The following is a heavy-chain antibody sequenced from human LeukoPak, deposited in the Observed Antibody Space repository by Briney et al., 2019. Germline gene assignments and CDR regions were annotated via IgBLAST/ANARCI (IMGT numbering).Heavy chain of an antibody. V-gene: IGHV4-59*01. CDR1: GGSISSYY. CDR2: IYYSGST. Sequence: SETLSLTCTVSGGSISSYYWSWIQQPPGKGLEWIGYIYYSGSTNYNPSLKSRVTISVDTSKNQFSLKLSSVTAADTAVYYCARNVVTRYCSSTSCYPDAFDIWGQGTMVTVSS. CDR3: ARNVVTRYCSSTSCYPDAFDI. J-gene: IGHJ3*02. D-gene: IGHD2-2*01.